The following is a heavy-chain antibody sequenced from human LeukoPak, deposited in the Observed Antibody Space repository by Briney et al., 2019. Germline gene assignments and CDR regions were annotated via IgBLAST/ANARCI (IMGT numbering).Heavy chain of an antibody. D-gene: IGHD5-24*01. CDR3: ARDIQLST. V-gene: IGHV3-23*01. CDR1: GFTFSDSA. J-gene: IGHJ3*01. CDR2: ISFSGANS. Sequence: GGSLRLSCAASGFTFSDSAMTWVRQAPGKGLDWVSLISFSGANSYYADSVKGRFTISTDNSKDTLFLQMNSLRAEDTAIYYCARDIQLSTWGLGTMVTVSS.